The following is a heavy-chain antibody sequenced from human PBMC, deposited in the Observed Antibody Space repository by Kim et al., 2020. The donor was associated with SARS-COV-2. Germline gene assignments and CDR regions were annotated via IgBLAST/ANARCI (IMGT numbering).Heavy chain of an antibody. J-gene: IGHJ4*02. CDR1: GFTFSSYW. V-gene: IGHV3-74*01. CDR3: ARDSGGTFDY. CDR2: INGDGSGT. Sequence: GGSLRLSCAASGFTFSSYWMHWVRQAPGKGLVWVSRINGDGSGTSYADSVKGRFTISRDNAKNTVHLQMDSLRAEDTAVYYCARDSGGTFDYWGQGTLVTVSS. D-gene: IGHD2-15*01.